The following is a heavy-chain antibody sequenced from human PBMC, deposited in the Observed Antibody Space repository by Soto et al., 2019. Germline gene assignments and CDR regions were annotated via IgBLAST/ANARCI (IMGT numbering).Heavy chain of an antibody. CDR1: GGLLNNARY. D-gene: IGHD3-10*01. CDR3: ARHGVTLVRGGLDV. CDR2: MYHSGTN. Sequence: SETLSLTCNVSGGLLNNARYWGWIRQPPGKGLEWIGSMYHSGTNYANPSLKSRVTMSVDTSKNQFSLRLNSVTAADTAIYYCARHGVTLVRGGLDVWGHGTPVTVSS. J-gene: IGHJ6*02. V-gene: IGHV4-39*01.